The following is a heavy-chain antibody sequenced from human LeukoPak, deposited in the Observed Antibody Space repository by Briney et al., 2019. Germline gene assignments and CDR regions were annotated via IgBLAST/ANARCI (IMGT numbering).Heavy chain of an antibody. D-gene: IGHD2-21*02. CDR1: GFNSANHA. CDR3: VREDTPATANY. V-gene: IGHV3-23*01. Sequence: GGSLRLSCAASGFNSANHAVSWVRQTAGKGLEWVSAISGGGDITYYADSVKGRFTISRDNSKDTLFLQMHSLRPGDTAVYYCVREDTPATANYWGQGTLVTISS. J-gene: IGHJ4*02. CDR2: ISGGGDIT.